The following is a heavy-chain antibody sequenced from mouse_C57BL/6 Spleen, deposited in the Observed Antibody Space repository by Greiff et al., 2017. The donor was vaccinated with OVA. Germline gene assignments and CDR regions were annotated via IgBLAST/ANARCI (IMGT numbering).Heavy chain of an antibody. J-gene: IGHJ4*01. CDR1: GFTFSNYW. CDR3: TGPPYYYGSSPYAMDY. D-gene: IGHD1-1*01. Sequence: EVKLMESGGGLVQPGGSMKLSCVASGFTFSNYWMNWVRQSPEKGLEWVAQIRLKSDNYATHYAESVKGRFTISRDDSKSSVYLQMNNLRAEDTGIYYCTGPPYYYGSSPYAMDYWGQGTSVTVSS. V-gene: IGHV6-3*01. CDR2: IRLKSDNYAT.